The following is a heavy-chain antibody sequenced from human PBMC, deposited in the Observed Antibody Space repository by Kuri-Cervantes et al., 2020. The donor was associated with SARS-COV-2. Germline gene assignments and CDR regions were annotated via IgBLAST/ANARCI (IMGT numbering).Heavy chain of an antibody. CDR2: ISYDGSNK. V-gene: IGHV3-30*07. CDR1: GFTFSSYA. D-gene: IGHD5-12*01. Sequence: LSLTCAASGFTFSSYAMHWVRQAPGKGLEWVAVISYDGSNKYYADSVKGRFTISRDNSKNTLYLQMNSLRAEDTAVYYCARDLGPFSGPYDSTFDYWGQGTLVTVSS. J-gene: IGHJ4*02. CDR3: ARDLGPFSGPYDSTFDY.